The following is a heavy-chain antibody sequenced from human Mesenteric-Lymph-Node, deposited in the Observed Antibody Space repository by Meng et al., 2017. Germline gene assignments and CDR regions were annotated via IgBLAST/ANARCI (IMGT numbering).Heavy chain of an antibody. CDR2: ISSSGSTI. Sequence: GESLKISCAASGFTFSSYEMNWVRQAPGKGLEWVSYISSSGSTIYYADSVKGRFTISRDNAKNSLYLQMNSLRAEDTAVYYCARNIQLWPYYYYGMDVWGQGTTVTVSS. D-gene: IGHD5-18*01. CDR3: ARNIQLWPYYYYGMDV. V-gene: IGHV3-48*03. CDR1: GFTFSSYE. J-gene: IGHJ6*02.